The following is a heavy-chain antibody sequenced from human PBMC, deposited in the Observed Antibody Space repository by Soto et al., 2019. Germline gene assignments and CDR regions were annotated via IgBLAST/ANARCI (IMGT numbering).Heavy chain of an antibody. CDR3: ARRSLLLWFGESNNWFEP. V-gene: IGHV1-18*01. Sequence: ASVKVSCKASCYTFTSYGISWVRHSHGRWREWMVLISAYNGNTNYAQKLQGRVTMTTDTSTSTAYMELRSLRSDDTAVYYCARRSLLLWFGESNNWFEPWGQGTLVTVSS. D-gene: IGHD3-10*01. CDR1: CYTFTSYG. J-gene: IGHJ5*02. CDR2: ISAYNGNT.